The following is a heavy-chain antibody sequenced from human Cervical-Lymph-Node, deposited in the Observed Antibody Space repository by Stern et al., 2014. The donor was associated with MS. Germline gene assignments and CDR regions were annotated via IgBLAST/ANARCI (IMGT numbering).Heavy chain of an antibody. Sequence: QVQLVESGAEVKKPGASVKVSCKASGYTFTGFYMHWVRQAPGQGLEWMGRINPNSGDTTYVQKFQGRVPMTRDTSISTASMELSRLRSDDTAVYYCAREIPGIAAAAYWGQGTLVTVSS. CDR1: GYTFTGFY. CDR2: INPNSGDT. V-gene: IGHV1-2*06. D-gene: IGHD6-13*01. J-gene: IGHJ4*02. CDR3: AREIPGIAAAAY.